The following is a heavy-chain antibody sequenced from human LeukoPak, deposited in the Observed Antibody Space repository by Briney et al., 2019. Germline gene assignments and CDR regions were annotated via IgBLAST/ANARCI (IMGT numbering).Heavy chain of an antibody. V-gene: IGHV3-11*04. CDR2: ISSSGSTK. J-gene: IGHJ4*02. CDR1: GFTFSDYY. D-gene: IGHD2-15*01. Sequence: GGSLRLSCAASGFTFSDYYMSWIRQAPGRGLEWVSYISSSGSTKYYADSVKGRFTISRDNAKNSLYLQMNSLRAEDTAVYYCARDEVEACSGGSCYFDYWGQGTLVTVSS. CDR3: ARDEVEACSGGSCYFDY.